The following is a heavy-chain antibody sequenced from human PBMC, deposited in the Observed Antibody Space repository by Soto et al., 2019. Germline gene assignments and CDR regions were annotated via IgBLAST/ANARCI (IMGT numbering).Heavy chain of an antibody. CDR3: ERGRYGDY. J-gene: IGHJ4*02. CDR2: ISAHNGNT. D-gene: IGHD1-1*01. Sequence: QVHLVQSGAEVKKPGASVKVSCKASGYTFTSYGITWVRQAPGQGLEWMGWISAHNGNTDYAHKLQGRVIVTRDTSTSTAYMELRSLRSDDTAVYYCERGRYGDYWGQGALVTVSS. CDR1: GYTFTSYG. V-gene: IGHV1-18*01.